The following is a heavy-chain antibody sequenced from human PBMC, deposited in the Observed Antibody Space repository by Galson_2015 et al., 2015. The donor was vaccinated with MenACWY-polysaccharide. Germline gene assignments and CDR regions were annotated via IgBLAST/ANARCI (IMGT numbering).Heavy chain of an antibody. Sequence: SLRLSCATSGFTFGAYAMNWFRQAPGKGLEWISFIRSKTFGGTIEYAASVKGRFTISRDDSKSTAYLQMNSLITEDTAVYYCTTYGRSAYDIWGQGTVITVSS. CDR2: IRSKTFGGTI. CDR3: TTYGRSAYDI. D-gene: IGHD4-17*01. V-gene: IGHV3-49*03. J-gene: IGHJ3*02. CDR1: GFTFGAYA.